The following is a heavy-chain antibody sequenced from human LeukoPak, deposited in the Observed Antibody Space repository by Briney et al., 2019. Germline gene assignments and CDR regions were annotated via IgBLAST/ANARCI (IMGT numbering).Heavy chain of an antibody. V-gene: IGHV4-39*01. CDR3: GSLSASTLNYYMDV. CDR2: IYYSGST. Sequence: PSETLSLTCTVSGGSISSSSYYWGWIRQPPGKGLEWIGSIYYSGSTYYNPSLKSRVTISVDTSKNQFSLKLSSVTAADTAVYYCGSLSASTLNYYMDVWGKGTTVTVSS. CDR1: GGSISSSSYY. J-gene: IGHJ6*03.